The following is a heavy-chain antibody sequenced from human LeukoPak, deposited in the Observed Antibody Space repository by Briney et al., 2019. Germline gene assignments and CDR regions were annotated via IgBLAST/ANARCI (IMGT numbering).Heavy chain of an antibody. Sequence: GASLQISCKGSGYSFTSYWIGWVRQMPGKGLEWMGIIYPGDSDTRYSPSFQGQVTISADKSISTAYLQWSSLKASDTAMYYCARHAYCSSTSCYPYYWGQGTLVTVSS. V-gene: IGHV5-51*01. D-gene: IGHD2-2*01. CDR3: ARHAYCSSTSCYPYY. CDR2: IYPGDSDT. J-gene: IGHJ4*02. CDR1: GYSFTSYW.